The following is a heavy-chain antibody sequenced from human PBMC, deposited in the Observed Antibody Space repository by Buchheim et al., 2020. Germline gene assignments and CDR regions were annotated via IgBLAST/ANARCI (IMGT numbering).Heavy chain of an antibody. CDR1: GFTFSSYA. CDR2: IVSSGAST. Sequence: EVQLLESGGGLVQPGGSLRLSCAASGFTFSSYAMSWVRQAPGKGLECVSGIVSSGASTYYAASVKGRFTISRDNSKNTLYLQMNSLRAEDTSVYYCAKLGTSSGGYWGQGTL. CDR3: AKLGTSSGGY. V-gene: IGHV3-23*01. J-gene: IGHJ4*02. D-gene: IGHD3-10*01.